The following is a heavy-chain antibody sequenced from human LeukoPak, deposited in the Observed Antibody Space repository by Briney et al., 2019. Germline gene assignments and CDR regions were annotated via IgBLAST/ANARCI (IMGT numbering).Heavy chain of an antibody. CDR2: INQDGSQK. J-gene: IGHJ4*02. CDR1: GFTFNKYW. Sequence: GGSLRLSCVDFGFTFNKYWMSWVRQAPGKGLEWLVNINQDGSQKYYVDSVKGRFTISRDNAKNSVYLQMNSLRGEDTAVYYCARGVATAAAYWGQGTLVTVSS. D-gene: IGHD6-13*01. CDR3: ARGVATAAAY. V-gene: IGHV3-7*01.